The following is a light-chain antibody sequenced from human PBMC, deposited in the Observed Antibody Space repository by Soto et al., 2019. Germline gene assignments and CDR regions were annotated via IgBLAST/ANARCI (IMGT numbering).Light chain of an antibody. CDR2: KAS. CDR1: QTISGW. J-gene: IGKJ5*01. CDR3: QQSYSSPPA. Sequence: DIQITQSPSTLSGSVGDRVTITCRASQTISGWLAWYQQKPGKAPKLLIYKASTLKSGVPSRFSGSGSGTEFTLTISSLQPEDFATYYCQQSYSSPPAFGQGTRLEIK. V-gene: IGKV1-5*03.